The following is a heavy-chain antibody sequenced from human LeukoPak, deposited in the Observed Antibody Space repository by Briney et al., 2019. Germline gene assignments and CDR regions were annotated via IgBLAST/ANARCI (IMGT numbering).Heavy chain of an antibody. V-gene: IGHV3-21*01. Sequence: GGSLRLSCAASGFTFSSYSMNWVRQAPGKGLEWVSSISSSSSYIYYADSVKGRFTISRDNAKNSLYLQMNSLRAGDTAVYYCARDPGLLIYDYWGQGTLVTVSS. CDR2: ISSSSSYI. CDR3: ARDPGLLIYDY. CDR1: GFTFSSYS. D-gene: IGHD2-15*01. J-gene: IGHJ4*02.